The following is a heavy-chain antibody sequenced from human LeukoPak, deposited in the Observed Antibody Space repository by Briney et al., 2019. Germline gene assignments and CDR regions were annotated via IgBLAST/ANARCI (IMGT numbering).Heavy chain of an antibody. CDR3: ARSGSGYYYPPYDY. Sequence: GASVKVSCKASGYTFTGYYMHWVRQAPGQGLEWMGWINPNSGGTNYAQKFQGRVTMTRDTSTSTAYMELSRLRSDDTAVYYCARSGSGYYYPPYDYWGQGTLVTVSS. CDR1: GYTFTGYY. D-gene: IGHD3-22*01. V-gene: IGHV1-2*02. J-gene: IGHJ4*02. CDR2: INPNSGGT.